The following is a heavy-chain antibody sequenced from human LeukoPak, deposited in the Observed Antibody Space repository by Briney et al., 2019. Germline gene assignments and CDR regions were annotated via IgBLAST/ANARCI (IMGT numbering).Heavy chain of an antibody. CDR1: GYTFTSYG. CDR2: ITPYNRNT. V-gene: IGHV1-18*01. CDR3: ARGLIAVAALDY. Sequence: ASVKVSCKASGYTFTSYGISWVRQAPGQGLEWMGWITPYNRNTNYAQTLQGRVTMPTHTSTSTAYMELRSLRSDDTAVYYCARGLIAVAALDYWGQGTLVTVSS. J-gene: IGHJ4*02. D-gene: IGHD6-19*01.